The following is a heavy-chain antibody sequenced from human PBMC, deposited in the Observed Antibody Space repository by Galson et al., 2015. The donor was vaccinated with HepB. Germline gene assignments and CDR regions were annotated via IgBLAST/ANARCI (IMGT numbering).Heavy chain of an antibody. J-gene: IGHJ6*02. CDR2: IIPIFGTA. V-gene: IGHV1-69*13. CDR3: ASREGDERSYYYYGMDV. CDR1: GGTFSSYA. Sequence: SVKVSCKASGGTFSSYAISWVRQAPGQGLEWMGGIIPIFGTANYAQKFQGRVTITADESTSTAYMELSSLRSEDTAVYYCASREGDERSYYYYGMDVWGQGTTVTVSS. D-gene: IGHD1-26*01.